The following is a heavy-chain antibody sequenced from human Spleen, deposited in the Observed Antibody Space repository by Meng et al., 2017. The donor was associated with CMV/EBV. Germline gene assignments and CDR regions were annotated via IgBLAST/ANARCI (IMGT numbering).Heavy chain of an antibody. CDR2: ISTSGSTI. J-gene: IGHJ4*02. Sequence: AAGFPVVYCFMTWIRQAPGKGLEWISYISTSGSTIQYADSVEGRFTISRDNAKNSLYLQMNSLRAEDTAVYYCARLRGYYDSSGFDYWGQGTLVTVSS. V-gene: IGHV3-11*01. CDR3: ARLRGYYDSSGFDY. CDR1: GFPVVYCF. D-gene: IGHD3-22*01.